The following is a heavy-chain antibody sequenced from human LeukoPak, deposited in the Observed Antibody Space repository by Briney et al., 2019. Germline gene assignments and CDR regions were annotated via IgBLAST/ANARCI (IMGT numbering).Heavy chain of an antibody. CDR2: VYYSGDT. V-gene: IGHV4-59*12. Sequence: SETLSLTCTVSGGSISSYYWSWIRQPPGKGLEWVGYVYYSGDTNYNPSLKSRVTISVDTSKNQFSLKLSSVTAADTAVYYCARGPRRQVSAPEPYSSSWYLKYYFDYWGQGTLVTVSS. J-gene: IGHJ4*02. CDR3: ARGPRRQVSAPEPYSSSWYLKYYFDY. CDR1: GGSISSYY. D-gene: IGHD6-13*01.